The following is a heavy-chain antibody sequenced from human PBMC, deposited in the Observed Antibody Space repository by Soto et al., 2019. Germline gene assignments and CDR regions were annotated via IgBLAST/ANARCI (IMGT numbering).Heavy chain of an antibody. CDR2: IYPDDSDI. CDR3: VRHPYHTSGSWFDP. J-gene: IGHJ5*02. D-gene: IGHD3-22*01. CDR1: GYDFSNYW. V-gene: IGHV5-51*01. Sequence: PGESLKISCEGSGYDFSNYWIGWVRQKPGKGLEWMGVIYPDDSDIRYSPSFQGQVTISADKSISTAYLQWSSLKASDTAMYYCVRHPYHTSGSWFDPWGKGTLVPVSS.